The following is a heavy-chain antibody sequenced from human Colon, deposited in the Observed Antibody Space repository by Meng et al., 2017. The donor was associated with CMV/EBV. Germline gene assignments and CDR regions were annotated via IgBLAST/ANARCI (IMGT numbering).Heavy chain of an antibody. D-gene: IGHD2-8*02. CDR1: GLPFNMSA. V-gene: IGHV3-21*01. CDR2: IRSGGTYI. J-gene: IGHJ4*02. CDR3: ARVGSTGGLDY. Sequence: LSCVASGLPFNMSAMHWVRQAPAKGLEWVASIRSGGTYIHYADSVKGRFTISRDNAKTSVYLQMDNLTGEDTAIYFCARVGSTGGLDYWGQGTLVTVSS.